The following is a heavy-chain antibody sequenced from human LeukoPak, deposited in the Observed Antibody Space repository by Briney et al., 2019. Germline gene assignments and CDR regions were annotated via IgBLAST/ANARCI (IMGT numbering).Heavy chain of an antibody. Sequence: SETLSLTCRVSGGSINSYYWSWIRQPPGKGLEWIGYIYSSGSTNYNPSLKSRVTISADTSKNQFSLKLSSVTAADTAVYYCARDPGGYHDYWGQGTLVTVSS. D-gene: IGHD3-22*01. V-gene: IGHV4-59*01. CDR3: ARDPGGYHDY. CDR1: GGSINSYY. CDR2: IYSSGST. J-gene: IGHJ4*02.